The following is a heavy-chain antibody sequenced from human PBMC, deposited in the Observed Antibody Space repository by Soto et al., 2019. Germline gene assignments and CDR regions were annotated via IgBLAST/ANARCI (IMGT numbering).Heavy chain of an antibody. CDR2: IIPLFGTA. V-gene: IGHV1-69*01. D-gene: IGHD6-19*01. J-gene: IGHJ4*02. CDR3: ARPKGTYSSGYYYFDF. Sequence: QVQLEQSGAEVKQPGSSVRVSCKTSGGTFSTYAINWVRQAPGQGLEWMGAIIPLFGTADYSQKFQGRVTITADESTSTAYMELSSLRSVDTAVYFCARPKGTYSSGYYYFDFWGQGTLVTVSS. CDR1: GGTFSTYA.